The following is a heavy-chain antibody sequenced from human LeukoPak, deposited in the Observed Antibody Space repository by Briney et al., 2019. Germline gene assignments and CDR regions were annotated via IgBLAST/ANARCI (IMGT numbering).Heavy chain of an antibody. CDR1: GGSISSSY. Sequence: SETLSLTCTVSGGSISSSYWSWIRQPPGKGLEWIGYIYYSGSTNYNPSLKSRVTISVNTSKIQFSLKLSSVTAADTAVYYCARGSGSYSHYYYYGMDVWGQGTTVTVSS. J-gene: IGHJ6*02. V-gene: IGHV4-59*08. CDR3: ARGSGSYSHYYYYGMDV. CDR2: IYYSGST. D-gene: IGHD3-10*01.